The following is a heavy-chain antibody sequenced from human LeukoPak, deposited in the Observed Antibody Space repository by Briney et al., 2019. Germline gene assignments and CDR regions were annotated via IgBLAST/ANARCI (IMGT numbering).Heavy chain of an antibody. CDR1: GFTFSSYA. V-gene: IGHV3-23*01. CDR3: AKDKEVATIGRYFDY. D-gene: IGHD5-12*01. J-gene: IGHJ4*02. Sequence: GGSLRLSCAASGFTFSSYAMSWVRQAPGKGLEWVSAISGSGSSTYYADSVKGRFTISRDNSKNTLYLQMNSLRAEDTAVYYCAKDKEVATIGRYFDYWGQGTLVTVSS. CDR2: ISGSGSST.